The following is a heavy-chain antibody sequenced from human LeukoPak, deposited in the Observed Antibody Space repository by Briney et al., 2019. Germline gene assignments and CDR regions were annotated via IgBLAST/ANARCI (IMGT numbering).Heavy chain of an antibody. D-gene: IGHD4-17*01. J-gene: IGHJ4*02. CDR1: GGSISSRSYY. CDR3: ARTKKLAYVDYENYFDY. CDR2: ISYSGST. V-gene: IGHV4-39*07. Sequence: SETLSLTCTVSGGSISSRSYYWGWIRQPPGTGLEWIGSISYSGSTYYNPSLKSRVTISVDTSKNQFSLKVSSVTAADTAVYFCARTKKLAYVDYENYFDYWGQGTLVTVSS.